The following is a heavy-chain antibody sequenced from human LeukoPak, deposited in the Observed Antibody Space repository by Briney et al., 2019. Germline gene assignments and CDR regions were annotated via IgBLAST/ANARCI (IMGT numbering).Heavy chain of an antibody. V-gene: IGHV4-34*01. D-gene: IGHD2-21*02. CDR3: AKDGDWAFDH. CDR1: GGSFSGYY. CDR2: INHSGST. Sequence: PSETLSLTCAVYGGSFSGYYWSWIRQPPGKGLEWIGEINHSGSTNYNPSLKSRVTISVDTSKNQFSLKLSSVTAADTAVYYCAKDGDWAFDHWAQGTLVSVSS. J-gene: IGHJ4*02.